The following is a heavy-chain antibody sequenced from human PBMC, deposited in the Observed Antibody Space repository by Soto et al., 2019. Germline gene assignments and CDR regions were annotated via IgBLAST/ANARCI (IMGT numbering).Heavy chain of an antibody. CDR1: GDSISSTTYY. CDR2: IYFSGTT. CDR3: ARLRSGWYSGHNWFDP. V-gene: IGHV4-39*01. J-gene: IGHJ5*02. D-gene: IGHD6-19*01. Sequence: QLQLQESGPGLVKTSEPLSLICTVSGDSISSTTYYWAWIRQPPGKGLEWLGNIYFSGTTSYNSSLKSRVTMSIETSKNQVSLKLNSVSAADTAFYYCARLRSGWYSGHNWFDPWGQGILVTVSS.